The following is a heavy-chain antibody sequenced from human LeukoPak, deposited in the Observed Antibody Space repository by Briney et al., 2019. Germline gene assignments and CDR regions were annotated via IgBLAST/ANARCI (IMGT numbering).Heavy chain of an antibody. V-gene: IGHV4-59*01. CDR2: IYYSGST. J-gene: IGHJ6*03. CDR3: ARGPTVRDMDV. CDR1: GGSISSYY. D-gene: IGHD4-11*01. Sequence: KPSETLSFACTVSGGSISSYYWSWIRQPPGKGLEWIGYIYYSGSTNYNPSLKSRVTISVDTSKNQFSLKLNSVTAADTAVYYRARGPTVRDMDVWGKGTTVTVSS.